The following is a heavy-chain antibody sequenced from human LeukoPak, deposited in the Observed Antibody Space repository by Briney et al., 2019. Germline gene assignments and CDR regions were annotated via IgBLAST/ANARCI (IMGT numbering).Heavy chain of an antibody. CDR3: TRNERGAVAPDY. CDR2: IRSEANSYAT. Sequence: GGSLRLSCAASGFTFSGSAMHWVRQASGKGLEWVGRIRSEANSYATAYAASVKGRFTISRDDSKNTAYLQMNSLKTEDTAVYYCTRNERGAVAPDYRGQGTLVTVSS. D-gene: IGHD6-19*01. J-gene: IGHJ4*02. V-gene: IGHV3-73*01. CDR1: GFTFSGSA.